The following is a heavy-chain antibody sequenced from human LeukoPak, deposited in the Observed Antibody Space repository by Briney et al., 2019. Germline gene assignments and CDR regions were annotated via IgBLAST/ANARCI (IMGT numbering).Heavy chain of an antibody. CDR2: ISGTGGST. D-gene: IGHD4-17*01. Sequence: GGSLRLSCAASGFTFSSYAMSWVRQAPGKGLEWVSAISGTGGSTYYADSVKGRFTISRDTSKNTLYLQINSLRVEDTAVYYCIVFGDSNHWGQGTLVTVSS. V-gene: IGHV3-23*01. J-gene: IGHJ5*02. CDR1: GFTFSSYA. CDR3: IVFGDSNH.